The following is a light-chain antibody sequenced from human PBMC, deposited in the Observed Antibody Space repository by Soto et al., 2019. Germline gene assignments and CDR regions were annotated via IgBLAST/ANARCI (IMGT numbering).Light chain of an antibody. V-gene: IGKV1-6*01. CDR1: HGIRND. CDR2: GGS. CDR3: LQDYSYPLT. Sequence: IQMTRSPSSLAASVGDRVTLTCRAIHGIRNDLGWYQQKPGKAPKVLIYGGSTLQSGVPSRFSGSGFGTDFTLAISSLQPDDFATYYCLQDYSYPLTFGGGTKVDIK. J-gene: IGKJ4*01.